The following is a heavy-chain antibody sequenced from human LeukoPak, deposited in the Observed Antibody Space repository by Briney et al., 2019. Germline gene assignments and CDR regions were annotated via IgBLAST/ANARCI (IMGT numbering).Heavy chain of an antibody. Sequence: SVKISCTASGGTFSSYAISWVRHGPGQGPEWLGGIIPIVGTANYAQNFQGRVTLTADESTSSAYMGLSSLRSEDTAVYYCSRYHIVRATRGQEAFYIWGQGAMGTVSS. CDR1: GGTFSSYA. CDR3: SRYHIVRATRGQEAFYI. D-gene: IGHD5-12*01. CDR2: IIPIVGTA. V-gene: IGHV1-69*01. J-gene: IGHJ3*02.